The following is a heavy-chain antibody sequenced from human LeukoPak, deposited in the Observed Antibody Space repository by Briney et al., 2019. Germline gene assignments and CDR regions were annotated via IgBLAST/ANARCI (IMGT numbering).Heavy chain of an antibody. J-gene: IGHJ5*02. D-gene: IGHD3-3*01. CDR1: GDSVSSNAGA. Sequence: SQTLSLTCAISGDSVSSNAGAWNWIRLSPARGLEWLGRTYFRSRWYTEYDVSVRSRISINPDTSNDQFSLHLNSVTPEDTAVYYCAGGVRWFDTWGQGTLVTVSS. CDR3: AGGVRWFDT. CDR2: TYFRSRWYT. V-gene: IGHV6-1*01.